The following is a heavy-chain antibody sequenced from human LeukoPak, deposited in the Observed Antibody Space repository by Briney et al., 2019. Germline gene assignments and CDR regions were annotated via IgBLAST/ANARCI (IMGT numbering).Heavy chain of an antibody. CDR2: IKPNSGDT. CDR3: ATKKYSGSFYAF. D-gene: IGHD1-26*01. V-gene: IGHV1-2*02. J-gene: IGHJ1*01. CDR1: GYSSTDYY. Sequence: ASVTVSCKASGYSSTDYYIYWVRQAPGQGLEWTGWIKPNSGDTNYVQKFEGRVTMTRDTSISTAYMELSSLRSDDTAVYYCATKKYSGSFYAFWGQGTLVTVSS.